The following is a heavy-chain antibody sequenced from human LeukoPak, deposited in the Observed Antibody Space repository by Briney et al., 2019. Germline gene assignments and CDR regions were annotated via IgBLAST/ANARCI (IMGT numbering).Heavy chain of an antibody. D-gene: IGHD6-25*01. CDR2: INHSGST. CDR1: GGSFSGYY. J-gene: IGHJ4*02. V-gene: IGHV4-34*01. Sequence: SETLSLTCAVYGGSFSGYYWSWIRQPPGKGLEWIGEINHSGSTNYNPSLKSRVTISVDTSKNQFSLKLSSVTAADTAVYYCARRAWQRGAPFDYWGQGTLVTVSS. CDR3: ARRAWQRGAPFDY.